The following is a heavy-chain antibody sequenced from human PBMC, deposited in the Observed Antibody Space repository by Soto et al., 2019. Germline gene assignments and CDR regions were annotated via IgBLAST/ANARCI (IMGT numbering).Heavy chain of an antibody. CDR2: ILPIFNKT. CDR1: GGTFSTYA. CDR3: ARDGVQFLYKNSFDT. V-gene: IGHV1-69*06. J-gene: IGHJ5*02. D-gene: IGHD3-3*01. Sequence: QVQLVQSGADVKKPGSSVRVSCKASGGTFSTYAINWVRQAPGHGLVWMGVILPIFNKTHYAQNFQARVTIIADKSTSTSYMELSSLRSEDTTGYYFARDGVQFLYKNSFDTWGQGTLVTVSS.